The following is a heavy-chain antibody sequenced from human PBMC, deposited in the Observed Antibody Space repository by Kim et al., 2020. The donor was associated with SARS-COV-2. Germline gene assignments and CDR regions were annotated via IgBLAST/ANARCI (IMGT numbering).Heavy chain of an antibody. CDR2: IYYSGST. V-gene: IGHV4-39*01. CDR3: ANGSELELPYYAFDI. D-gene: IGHD1-7*01. Sequence: IGSIYYSGSTYYNPSLKSRITIPVDTSKNQFSLKLSTVTAADTAVYYCANGSELELPYYAFDIWGQGTMLTVSS. J-gene: IGHJ3*02.